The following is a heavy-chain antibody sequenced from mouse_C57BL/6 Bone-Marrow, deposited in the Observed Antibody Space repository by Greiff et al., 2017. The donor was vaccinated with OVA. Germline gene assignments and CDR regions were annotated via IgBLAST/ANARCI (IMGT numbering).Heavy chain of an antibody. CDR2: ISSGGDYI. J-gene: IGHJ3*01. V-gene: IGHV5-9-1*02. Sequence: EVQGVESGAGLVKPGGSLKLSCAASGFTFSSYAMSWVRQTPEKRLEWVAYISSGGDYIYYADTVKGRFTISRDNARNTLYLQMSSLKSEDTAMYYCTRDHYSNPWFAYWGQGTLVTVSA. CDR3: TRDHYSNPWFAY. D-gene: IGHD2-5*01. CDR1: GFTFSSYA.